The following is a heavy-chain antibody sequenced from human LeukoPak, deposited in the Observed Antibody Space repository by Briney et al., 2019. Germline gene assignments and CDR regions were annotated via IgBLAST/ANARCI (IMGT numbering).Heavy chain of an antibody. CDR3: ARGGGNLLPYFDPKYYYYMDV. D-gene: IGHD3-9*01. Sequence: SETLSLTCAVYGGSFSGYYWSWIRQPPEKGLEWVGEINHSGSTNSNPALKTRVTVSVDTSKNQFSLKLSSVTAVDTAVYYCARGGGNLLPYFDPKYYYYMDVWGKGTTVTVSS. CDR2: INHSGST. V-gene: IGHV4-34*01. J-gene: IGHJ6*03. CDR1: GGSFSGYY.